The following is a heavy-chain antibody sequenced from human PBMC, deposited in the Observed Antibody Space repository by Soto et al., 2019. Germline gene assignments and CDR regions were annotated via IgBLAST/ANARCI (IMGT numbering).Heavy chain of an antibody. D-gene: IGHD3-16*01. Sequence: QVHLQESGPGLLKPSETLSLTCAVSGPSISSNNWWSWVRQPPGKGLEWIGEIYQRGRTNYRPSLKSRATIPLDTSKNHFSLRLFSVTAADTALYFCARDGGGPWGRGTRVSVSS. CDR1: GPSISSNNW. CDR3: ARDGGGP. CDR2: IYQRGRT. J-gene: IGHJ5*02. V-gene: IGHV4-4*02.